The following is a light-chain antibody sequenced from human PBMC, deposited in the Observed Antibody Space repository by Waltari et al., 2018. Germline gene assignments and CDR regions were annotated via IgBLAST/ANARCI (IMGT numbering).Light chain of an antibody. CDR2: GTS. CDR1: QSVTSIS. V-gene: IGKV3-20*01. CDR3: QQYDGEVVT. Sequence: DIVLPQAPGTLSLSPGARATLSCRASQSVTSISLTWYQQKLGQAPRLLIYGTSRRATGIPDRFSGSGSGTDFTLTISRLEPEDFAVYYCQQYDGEVVTFGGGTKVEI. J-gene: IGKJ4*01.